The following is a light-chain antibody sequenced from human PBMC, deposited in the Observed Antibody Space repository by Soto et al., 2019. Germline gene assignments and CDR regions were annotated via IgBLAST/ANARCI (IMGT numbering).Light chain of an antibody. CDR2: DVA. Sequence: QSVLTQPASVSASPGQSITISCTGTSSDVGGSNFVSWYQQHPGKPPKLIIYDVATRPSGVSNRFSGSKSGSTASLIISRLQTEDEADYYCSSYTTSSTRVFGPGTKLTVL. CDR3: SSYTTSSTRV. J-gene: IGLJ1*01. V-gene: IGLV2-14*03. CDR1: SSDVGGSNF.